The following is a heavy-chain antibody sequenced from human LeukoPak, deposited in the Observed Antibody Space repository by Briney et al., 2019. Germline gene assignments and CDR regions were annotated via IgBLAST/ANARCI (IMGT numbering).Heavy chain of an antibody. V-gene: IGHV3-20*04. D-gene: IGHD3-22*01. CDR2: INWNGGST. CDR1: GFTFDDYG. J-gene: IGHJ3*02. Sequence: GGSLRLSCAASGFTFDDYGMSWVRQAPGKGLEWGSGINWNGGSTGYADSVKGRFTISRDNAKNSLYLQMHSLRAEDTALYYCARGFVVITSRDAFDIWGQGTMVTVSS. CDR3: ARGFVVITSRDAFDI.